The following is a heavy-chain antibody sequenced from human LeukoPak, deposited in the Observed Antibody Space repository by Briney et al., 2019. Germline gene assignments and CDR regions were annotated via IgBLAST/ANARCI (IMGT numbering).Heavy chain of an antibody. V-gene: IGHV4/OR15-8*02. D-gene: IGHD3-10*01. Sequence: PSETLSLTSAVYGVSISSDNWWTWVRQPPGKGLEWIGETHRSGDTKYNPSLNGRVTISMDNSKNQLSLNLISVTAADTAIYFCATRHHSRTYMVPLDSWGQGTLVTVSS. CDR3: ATRHHSRTYMVPLDS. CDR2: THRSGDT. J-gene: IGHJ4*02. CDR1: GVSISSDNW.